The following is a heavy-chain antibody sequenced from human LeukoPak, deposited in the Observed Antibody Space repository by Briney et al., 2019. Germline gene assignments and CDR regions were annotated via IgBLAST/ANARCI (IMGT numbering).Heavy chain of an antibody. J-gene: IGHJ4*02. CDR3: AKGMGDTMIVVAPDY. CDR1: GFTFSSYS. D-gene: IGHD3-22*01. V-gene: IGHV3-21*04. Sequence: GGSLRLSCAASGFTFSSYSMNWVRQAPGKGLEWVSSISSSSSYIYYADSVKGRFTISRDNSKNTLYLQMNSLRAEDTAVYYCAKGMGDTMIVVAPDYWGQGTLVTVSS. CDR2: ISSSSSYI.